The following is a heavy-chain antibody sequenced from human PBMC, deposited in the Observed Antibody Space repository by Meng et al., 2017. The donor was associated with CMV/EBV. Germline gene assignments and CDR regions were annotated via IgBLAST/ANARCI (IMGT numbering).Heavy chain of an antibody. CDR1: GYTFTSYG. CDR2: ISAYNGNT. Sequence: VQVVRSGAEVKKPGASVKVSCEASGYTFTSYGISWVRQAPGQRLEWMGWISAYNGNTNYAQKLQGRVTMTTDTSTSTAYMELRSLRSDDTAVYYCARGGRYYYDSSGYCDYWGQGTLVTVSS. D-gene: IGHD3-22*01. V-gene: IGHV1-18*01. CDR3: ARGGRYYYDSSGYCDY. J-gene: IGHJ4*02.